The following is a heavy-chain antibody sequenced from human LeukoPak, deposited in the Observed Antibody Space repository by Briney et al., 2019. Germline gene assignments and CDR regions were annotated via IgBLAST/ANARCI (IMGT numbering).Heavy chain of an antibody. J-gene: IGHJ5*01. Sequence: NLEGSLRLSCAASVFTFSNAWLSLVPQAPGKGLEWVGRIRSKGNGGTTDYAAPVKGRFSISRDDAKNMLYLQMTSLNTEDTAVYYCNKSLDCSRATCDSWGQGTLVTVSS. D-gene: IGHD2-15*01. V-gene: IGHV3-15*01. CDR2: IRSKGNGGTT. CDR3: NKSLDCSRATCDS. CDR1: VFTFSNAW.